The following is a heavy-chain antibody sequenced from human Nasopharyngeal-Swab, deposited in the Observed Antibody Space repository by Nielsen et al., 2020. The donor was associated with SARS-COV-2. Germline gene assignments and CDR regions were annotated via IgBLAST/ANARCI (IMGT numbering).Heavy chain of an antibody. Sequence: GSLRLSGTVSGCSISSSSYYWGGIRQPPGKGLEWIWSIYYSGSTYYNPSIKSRVTISVDTSKNQFSLKLSTVIAADTSVYYCARRGDAYYYYYYGLDVWGHGTTVTVSS. CDR2: IYYSGST. CDR1: GCSISSSSYY. J-gene: IGHJ6*02. CDR3: ARRGDAYYYYYYGLDV. V-gene: IGHV4-39*01. D-gene: IGHD2-2*01.